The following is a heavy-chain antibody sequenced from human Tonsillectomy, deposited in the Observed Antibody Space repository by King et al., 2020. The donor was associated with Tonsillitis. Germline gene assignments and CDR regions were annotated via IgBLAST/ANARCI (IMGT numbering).Heavy chain of an antibody. Sequence: QLQESGSGLVKPSQTLSLTCAVSGGSISSGGYSWSWIRQPPGKGLEWIGYIYHSGSTFYNPSLKSRVTISVDRSKNQFSRKLSSVTAADTAGYYFARGRYSGSYYPLDYWGQGTLVTVSS. CDR3: ARGRYSGSYYPLDY. CDR2: IYHSGST. J-gene: IGHJ4*02. V-gene: IGHV4-30-2*01. CDR1: GGSISSGGYS. D-gene: IGHD1-26*01.